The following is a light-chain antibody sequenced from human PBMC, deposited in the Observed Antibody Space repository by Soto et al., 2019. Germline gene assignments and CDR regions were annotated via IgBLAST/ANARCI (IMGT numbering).Light chain of an antibody. Sequence: QSFLTQPPSASGSPGQSITISCTGTSSDVCGFNYVSWHQQHPGKSPKVIIYEVTKRPSGFPDRFSGSKSANTASLTVYGLQAEDEADYYCRSHAGSNNXLFVVGTGTKVXV. CDR2: EVT. CDR3: RSHAGSNNXLFV. V-gene: IGLV2-8*01. CDR1: SSDVCGFNY. J-gene: IGLJ1*01.